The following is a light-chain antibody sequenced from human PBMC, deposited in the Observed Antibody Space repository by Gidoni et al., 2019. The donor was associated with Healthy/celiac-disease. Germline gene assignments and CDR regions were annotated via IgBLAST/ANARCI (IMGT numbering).Light chain of an antibody. CDR2: GAS. CDR1: QSVSSN. J-gene: IGKJ2*01. CDR3: QQYNNWPPYT. V-gene: IGKV3-15*01. Sequence: EILMTPSPATLSVSPGERATLSCRASQSVSSNLAWYQQKPGQAPRLLIYGASTRATGIPARFSGSGSGTEFTITISSLQSEDFAVYYCQQYNNWPPYTFGQGTKLEIK.